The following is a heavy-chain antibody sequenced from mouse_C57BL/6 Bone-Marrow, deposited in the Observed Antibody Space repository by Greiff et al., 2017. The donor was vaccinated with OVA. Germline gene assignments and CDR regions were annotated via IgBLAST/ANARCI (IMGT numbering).Heavy chain of an antibody. J-gene: IGHJ1*03. V-gene: IGHV1-54*01. D-gene: IGHD2-1*01. CDR3: ARFGNYGYFDV. Sequence: VQLQQSGAELVRPGTSVTVSCKASGYAFTNYLIEWVKQRPGQGLEWIGVINPGSGGTNYTEKFKGKATLTADKSSSTAYMQLSSLTSEDSAVYFCARFGNYGYFDVWGTGTTVTVAS. CDR1: GYAFTNYL. CDR2: INPGSGGT.